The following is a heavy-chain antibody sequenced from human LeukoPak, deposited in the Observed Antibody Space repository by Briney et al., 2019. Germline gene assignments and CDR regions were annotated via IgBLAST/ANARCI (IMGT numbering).Heavy chain of an antibody. CDR3: ARQVLTGMIVVVITKFDY. J-gene: IGHJ4*02. CDR2: IYYSGST. D-gene: IGHD3-22*01. CDR1: GDSISSYY. Sequence: SETLSLTCTVSGDSISSYYWSWLRQPPGKGLEGIGGIYYSGSTYYNPSLKSRVTISVDTSKNQFSLKLSSVTAADTAVYYCARQVLTGMIVVVITKFDYWGQGTLVTVSS. V-gene: IGHV4-39*01.